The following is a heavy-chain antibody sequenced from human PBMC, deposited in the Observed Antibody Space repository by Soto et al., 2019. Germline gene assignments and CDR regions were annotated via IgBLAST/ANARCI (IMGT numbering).Heavy chain of an antibody. Sequence: ATLSLTCTVSGGSISSYYWSWIRQPPGKGLEWIGYIYYSGSTNYNPSLKSRVTISVDTSKNQFSLKLSSVTAADTAVYYCARKGLQWFGDPYNGFEPWGKGTLVTVSS. CDR3: ARKGLQWFGDPYNGFEP. J-gene: IGHJ5*02. D-gene: IGHD3-10*01. CDR1: GGSISSYY. CDR2: IYYSGST. V-gene: IGHV4-59*08.